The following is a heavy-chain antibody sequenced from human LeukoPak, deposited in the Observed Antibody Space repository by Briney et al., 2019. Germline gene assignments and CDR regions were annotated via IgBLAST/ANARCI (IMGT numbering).Heavy chain of an antibody. Sequence: GGSLRLSCAASGFTFSSYSMNWVRQAPGKGLEWVSSISSSSSYIYYADSVKGRFTISRGNAKNSLYLQMNSLRAEDTAVYYCARDRRTVTIFGVVTNPFDPWGQGTLVTVSS. J-gene: IGHJ5*02. CDR2: ISSSSSYI. CDR3: ARDRRTVTIFGVVTNPFDP. D-gene: IGHD3-3*01. CDR1: GFTFSSYS. V-gene: IGHV3-21*01.